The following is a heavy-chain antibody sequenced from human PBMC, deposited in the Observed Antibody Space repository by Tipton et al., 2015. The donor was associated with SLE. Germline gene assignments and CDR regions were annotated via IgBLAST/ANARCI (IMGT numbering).Heavy chain of an antibody. CDR2: IHHSGRP. J-gene: IGHJ2*01. Sequence: TLSLTCTVSGGSIRSDNWWSWVRQSPGKGLEWIGEIHHSGRPNYNPSFTSRITMSLDKAENHFSLTLSSVTAADTAVYYCARVAGDCSGGRCFEPEQYNFFDVWGRGTLVTVSS. CDR3: ARVAGDCSGGRCFEPEQYNFFDV. CDR1: GGSIRSDNW. V-gene: IGHV4-4*02. D-gene: IGHD2-15*01.